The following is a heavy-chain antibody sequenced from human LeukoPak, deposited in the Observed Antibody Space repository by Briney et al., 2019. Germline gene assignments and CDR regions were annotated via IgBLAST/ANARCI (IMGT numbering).Heavy chain of an antibody. CDR2: ISYDGSNK. CDR1: GFTFSSYA. V-gene: IGHV3-30-3*01. D-gene: IGHD3-16*01. J-gene: IGHJ4*02. Sequence: GGSLRLSCAASGFTFSSYAMHWVRQAPGKGLEWVAVISYDGSNKYYADSVEGRFTISRDNSKNTLYLQMNSLRAEDTAVYYCARDLAPPDYWGQGTLVTVSS. CDR3: ARDLAPPDY.